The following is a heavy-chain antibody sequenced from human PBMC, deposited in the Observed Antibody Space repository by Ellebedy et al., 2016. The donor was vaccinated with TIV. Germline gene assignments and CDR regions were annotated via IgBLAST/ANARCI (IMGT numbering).Heavy chain of an antibody. Sequence: ASVQVSCKASGGTFSSYAISWVRQAPGQGLEWMGGIIPIFGTANYAQKFQGRVTITADESTSTAYMELSSLRAEDTAVYYCARVTDTAMATLDYWGQGTLVTVSS. V-gene: IGHV1-69*13. CDR2: IIPIFGTA. CDR1: GGTFSSYA. J-gene: IGHJ4*02. D-gene: IGHD5-18*01. CDR3: ARVTDTAMATLDY.